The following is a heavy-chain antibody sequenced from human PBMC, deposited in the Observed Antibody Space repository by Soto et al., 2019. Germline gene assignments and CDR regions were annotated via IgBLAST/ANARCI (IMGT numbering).Heavy chain of an antibody. CDR1: GFTFTSSA. CDR3: AAARHDYGDY. J-gene: IGHJ4*02. V-gene: IGHV1-58*01. Sequence: SVKVSCKASGFTFTSSAVQWVRQARGQRLEWIGWIVVGSGNTNYAQKFQERVTITRDMSTSTAYMELSSLKCENTAVYDSAAARHDYGDYCGQGTLVTVSS. CDR2: IVVGSGNT.